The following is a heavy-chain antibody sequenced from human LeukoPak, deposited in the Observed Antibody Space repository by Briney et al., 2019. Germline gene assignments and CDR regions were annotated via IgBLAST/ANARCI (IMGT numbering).Heavy chain of an antibody. J-gene: IGHJ3*02. CDR1: GYTFTGYY. V-gene: IGHV1-2*04. CDR3: AILWLGELRAVFDAFDI. CDR2: INPNSGGT. D-gene: IGHD3-10*01. Sequence: ASVKVSCKASGYTFTGYYMHWVRQAPGQGLEWMGWINPNSGGTNYAQKFQGWVTMTRDTSISTAYMELSRLRSDDTAVYYCAILWLGELRAVFDAFDIWGQGTMVTVSS.